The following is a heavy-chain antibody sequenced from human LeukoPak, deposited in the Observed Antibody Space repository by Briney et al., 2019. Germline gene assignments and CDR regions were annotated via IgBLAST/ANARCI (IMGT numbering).Heavy chain of an antibody. CDR1: GYTSPSFG. J-gene: IGHJ6*02. Sequence: GASVKVSCKTSGYTSPSFGITWIRQVPGQGLEWMGWITAYNGNTNYAQKFQDRVSMTTDSSTTTAYMELRGLRSDDTAVYYCATSWGPDTSAFRWGRDGMDVWGQGTTVIVS. CDR2: ITAYNGNT. D-gene: IGHD3-16*01. V-gene: IGHV1-18*01. CDR3: ATSWGPDTSAFRWGRDGMDV.